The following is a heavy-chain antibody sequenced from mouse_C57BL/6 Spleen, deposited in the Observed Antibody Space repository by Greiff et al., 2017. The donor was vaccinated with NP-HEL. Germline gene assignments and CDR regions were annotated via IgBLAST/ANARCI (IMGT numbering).Heavy chain of an antibody. V-gene: IGHV1-64*01. CDR3: ARSGHYLQWYFDV. CDR1: GYTFTSYW. CDR2: IHPNSGST. Sequence: QVQLQQSGAELVKPGASVKLSCKASGYTFTSYWMHWVKQRPGQGLEWIGMIHPNSGSTNYNEKFKSKATLTVDKSSSTAYMQLSSLTSEDSAVYYCARSGHYLQWYFDVWGTGTTVTVSS. J-gene: IGHJ1*03. D-gene: IGHD5-5*01.